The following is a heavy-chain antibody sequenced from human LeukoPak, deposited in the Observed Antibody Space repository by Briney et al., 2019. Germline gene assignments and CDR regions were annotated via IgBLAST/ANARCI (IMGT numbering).Heavy chain of an antibody. V-gene: IGHV3-30*02. J-gene: IGHJ6*03. CDR2: IRYDGSNK. Sequence: GGSLRLSCAASGFTFSSYGMHWVRQAPGKGLEWVAFIRYDGSNKYYADSVKGRFTISRDNSKNTLYLQMNSLRAEDTAVYYCAKAGCSSTSCYTGYYYYYYMDVWGKGTTVTVSS. D-gene: IGHD2-2*02. CDR3: AKAGCSSTSCYTGYYYYYYMDV. CDR1: GFTFSSYG.